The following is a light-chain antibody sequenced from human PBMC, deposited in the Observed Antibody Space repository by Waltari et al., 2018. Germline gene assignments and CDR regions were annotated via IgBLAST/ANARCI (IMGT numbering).Light chain of an antibody. V-gene: IGKV1-5*03. CDR3: QQYGSRWT. Sequence: DIQMTQSPSTLSASLGDRVTITCRASQSIGDSLAWYQQKPGKAPKLLVFKASTLERGVPSRFGGSGSGTEFTLTITSLQPEGVATYYCQQYGSRWTCGQGTKVEVK. CDR2: KAS. J-gene: IGKJ1*01. CDR1: QSIGDS.